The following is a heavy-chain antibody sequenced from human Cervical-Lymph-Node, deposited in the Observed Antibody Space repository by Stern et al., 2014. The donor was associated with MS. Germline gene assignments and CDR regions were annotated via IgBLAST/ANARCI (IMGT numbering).Heavy chain of an antibody. CDR2: IKHDGSER. Sequence: EVQLVESGGDLVQPGGSLRLSCAASGFTFSSFWMSWVRQAPGKGLEWVANIKHDGSERNYVDSVKGRFTISRDNAKNSLYLQMSSLRSEDTAVYYCARGGGGSDYWGQGTLVTVSS. J-gene: IGHJ4*02. CDR1: GFTFSSFW. V-gene: IGHV3-7*01. D-gene: IGHD1-26*01. CDR3: ARGGGGSDY.